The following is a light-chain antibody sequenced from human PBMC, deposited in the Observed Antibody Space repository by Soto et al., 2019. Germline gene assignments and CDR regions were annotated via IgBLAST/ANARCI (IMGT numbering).Light chain of an antibody. CDR1: TGAVTSNHH. Sequence: QAVVTQEPSLTVSPGGTVTLTCGSSTGAVTSNHHPYWFQQKAGQAPRTLIYDTSNKHSWTPARFSGSLLGDKAALTLSGAQPEDEAQYYCLIYYNAALVFGGGTKLTVL. CDR3: LIYYNAALV. V-gene: IGLV7-46*01. CDR2: DTS. J-gene: IGLJ2*01.